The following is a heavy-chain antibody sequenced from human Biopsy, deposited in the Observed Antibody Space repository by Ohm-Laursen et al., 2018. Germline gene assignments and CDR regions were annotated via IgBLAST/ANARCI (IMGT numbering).Heavy chain of an antibody. CDR3: TRGGYYYDSLAYYYWFDP. CDR2: INAKTGDT. D-gene: IGHD3-22*01. CDR1: GYTFTGYH. J-gene: IGHJ5*02. V-gene: IGHV1-2*02. Sequence: EASVKASCTASGYTFTGYHVHWARQAPGHGLGWMGWINAKTGDTNYAQKFQGRVTMTRDTSISTAYVDLSSLRSDDTAVYYCTRGGYYYDSLAYYYWFDPWGQGTLVTVSS.